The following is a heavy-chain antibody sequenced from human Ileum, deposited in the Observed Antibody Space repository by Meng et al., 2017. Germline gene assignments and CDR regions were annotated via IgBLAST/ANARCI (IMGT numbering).Heavy chain of an antibody. CDR3: ANFYIS. CDR2: INEDGRQK. CDR1: GFTFSGSW. Sequence: EVQLVESGGALVQPGGSLRLSCAASGFTFSGSWMSWVRQAPGKGLEWVAEINEDGRQKYYVDSVQGRFTISRDNAKNSLFLQMNSLRGDDTAVYYCANFYISWGQGTLVTVAS. D-gene: IGHD3-3*01. J-gene: IGHJ4*02. V-gene: IGHV3-7*01.